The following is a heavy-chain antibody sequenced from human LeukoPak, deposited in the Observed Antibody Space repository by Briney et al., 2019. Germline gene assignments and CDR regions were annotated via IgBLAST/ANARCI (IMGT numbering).Heavy chain of an antibody. V-gene: IGHV1-2*02. CDR1: GYTFTGYY. D-gene: IGHD3-10*01. J-gene: IGHJ6*03. CDR3: AREACDSGSFRTDYYYMDV. Sequence: GASVKVSCKASGYTFTGYYMHWVRQAPGQGLEWMGWINPNSGGTNSAQKFQGRVTMTRDTSISTAYMELSRLRSDDTAVYYCAREACDSGSFRTDYYYMDVWGKGTTVTISS. CDR2: INPNSGGT.